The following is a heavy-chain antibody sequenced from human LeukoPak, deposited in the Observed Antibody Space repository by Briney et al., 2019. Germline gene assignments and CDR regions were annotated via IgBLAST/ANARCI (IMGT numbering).Heavy chain of an antibody. V-gene: IGHV1-46*01. J-gene: IGHJ4*02. D-gene: IGHD3-3*01. CDR3: ARDRLNVLRFSPPDDY. CDR1: GYTFTSYY. Sequence: GASVKVSCKASGYTFTSYYMHWVRQAPGQGLEWMGIINPSGGSTSYAQKFQVRVTMTRDTSTSTVYMELSSLRSEDTAVYYCARDRLNVLRFSPPDDYWGQGTLVTASS. CDR2: INPSGGST.